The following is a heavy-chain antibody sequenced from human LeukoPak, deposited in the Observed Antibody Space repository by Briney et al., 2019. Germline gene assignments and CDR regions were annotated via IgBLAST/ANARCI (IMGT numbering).Heavy chain of an antibody. J-gene: IGHJ4*02. CDR2: IRYGGSSK. D-gene: IGHD5-24*01. V-gene: IGHV3-33*03. CDR1: GFTFSSHG. Sequence: GGSLRLSCAASGFTFSSHGLRWVRQAPGKGLEWVALIRYGGSSKYYADSVKGRFTISRDNSKNTLYLQMNSLRADDTAVYYCGSGKNGYTVDYWGQGTLVTVSS. CDR3: GSGKNGYTVDY.